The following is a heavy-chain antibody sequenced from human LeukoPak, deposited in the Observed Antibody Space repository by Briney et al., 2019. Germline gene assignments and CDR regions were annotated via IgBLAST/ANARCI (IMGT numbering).Heavy chain of an antibody. CDR3: ARVPTYDFWSGRFDP. D-gene: IGHD3-3*01. J-gene: IGHJ5*02. Sequence: ASVKVSCKASGYTFTGYYMHWVRQAPGQGLEWMRWINPNSGGTNDAQKFQGRVTMTRDTSISTAYMELSRLRSDDTAVYYCARVPTYDFWSGRFDPWGQGTLVTVSS. V-gene: IGHV1-2*02. CDR2: INPNSGGT. CDR1: GYTFTGYY.